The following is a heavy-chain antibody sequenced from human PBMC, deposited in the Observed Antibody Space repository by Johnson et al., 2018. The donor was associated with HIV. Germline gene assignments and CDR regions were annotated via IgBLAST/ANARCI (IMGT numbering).Heavy chain of an antibody. Sequence: VQLVESGGGVVQPERSLRLSCAASGFSFDDYAMHWVRQAPGKGLEWVSGISWNSGSIGYADSVKGRFTISRDNAKNSMYLQMNSLRAEDTALYYCAKGGYDSEDAFDIWGQGTMVTVSS. CDR2: ISWNSGSI. V-gene: IGHV3-9*01. D-gene: IGHD3-22*01. CDR1: GFSFDDYA. J-gene: IGHJ3*02. CDR3: AKGGYDSEDAFDI.